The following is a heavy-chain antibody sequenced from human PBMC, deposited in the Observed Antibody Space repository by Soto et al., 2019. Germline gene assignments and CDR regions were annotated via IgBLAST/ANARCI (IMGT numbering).Heavy chain of an antibody. V-gene: IGHV3-23*01. CDR2: LPEIGTNT. CDR3: AKKSGVGATWYFDY. D-gene: IGHD1-26*01. Sequence: GSLRLSCAASGFTFSNYGMSWVRQAPGKGLEWVSALPEIGTNTYYADSVKGRFTISRDNSKNTLFLQINNLRAGDTAVYYCAKKSGVGATWYFDYWGQGTLVTSPQ. J-gene: IGHJ4*02. CDR1: GFTFSNYG.